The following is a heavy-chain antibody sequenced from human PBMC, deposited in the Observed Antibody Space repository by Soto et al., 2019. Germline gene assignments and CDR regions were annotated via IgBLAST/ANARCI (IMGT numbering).Heavy chain of an antibody. CDR1: GFSFTNYA. CDR3: AKEQWLIQGYFDY. J-gene: IGHJ4*02. D-gene: IGHD5-18*01. CDR2: ISVSGETT. V-gene: IGHV3-23*01. Sequence: EVQLLESGRGLVRPGGSLRLSCAASGFSFTNYAMSWVRQAPGKGLEWLSAISVSGETTYYADSVRGRFTISRDNSRATVFLQMSNLRAEDTALYYCAKEQWLIQGYFDYWCQGILVTVSS.